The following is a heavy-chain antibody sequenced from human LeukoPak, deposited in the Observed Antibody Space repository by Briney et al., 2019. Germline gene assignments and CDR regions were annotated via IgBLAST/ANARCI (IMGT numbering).Heavy chain of an antibody. CDR1: GFTFSSYW. Sequence: GGSLRLSCTASGFTFSSYWMSWVRQAPGKGLEWVANIKQDGSEKYYVDSVKGRFTISRDNDKNSLFLQMTSLGAEGTAVYYCARVGGRYSPLGYWGQGTLVTVSS. CDR3: ARVGGRYSPLGY. D-gene: IGHD3-16*02. CDR2: IKQDGSEK. V-gene: IGHV3-7*01. J-gene: IGHJ4*02.